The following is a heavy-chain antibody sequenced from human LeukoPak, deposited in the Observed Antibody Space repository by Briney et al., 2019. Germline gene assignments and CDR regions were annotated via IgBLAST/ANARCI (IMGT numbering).Heavy chain of an antibody. D-gene: IGHD2-21*02. J-gene: IGHJ3*02. CDR2: IYTSGST. CDR3: AKNLDTRIVVVTAAGGPGAFDI. CDR1: GGSISSYY. V-gene: IGHV4-4*07. Sequence: SETLSLTCTVSGGSISSYYWSWIRQPAGKGLEWIGRIYTSGSTNYNPSLKSRVTMSVDTSKNQFSLKLSSVTAADTAVYYCAKNLDTRIVVVTAAGGPGAFDIWGQGTMVTVSS.